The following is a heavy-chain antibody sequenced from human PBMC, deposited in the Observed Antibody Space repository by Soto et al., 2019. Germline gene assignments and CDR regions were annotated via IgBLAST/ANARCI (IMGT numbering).Heavy chain of an antibody. D-gene: IGHD1-7*01. J-gene: IGHJ3*02. V-gene: IGHV4-31*03. CDR2: IYYSGST. CDR1: GGSISSGGYY. CDR3: AREKTELELRFFDI. Sequence: QVQLQESGPGLVKPSQTLSLTCTVSGGSISSGGYYWSWIRQHPGKGLEWIGYIYYSGSTYYNPSHKSRVTISVDTSKNQFSLKLSSVTAADTAVYYCAREKTELELRFFDIWGQGTMVTVSS.